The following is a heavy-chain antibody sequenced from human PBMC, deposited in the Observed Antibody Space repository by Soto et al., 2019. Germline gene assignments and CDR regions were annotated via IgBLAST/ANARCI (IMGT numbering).Heavy chain of an antibody. CDR2: IIPIFGTA. CDR1: GGTFSSYA. Sequence: QVQLVQSGAEVKKPGSSVKVSCKASGGTFSSYAISWVRQAPGQGLEWMGGIIPIFGTANYAQKFQGSVTITADESTSTAYMELSSLRSEDTAVYYCARGGIEYSSENWYFDLWGRGTLVTVSS. V-gene: IGHV1-69*01. CDR3: ARGGIEYSSENWYFDL. J-gene: IGHJ2*01. D-gene: IGHD6-6*01.